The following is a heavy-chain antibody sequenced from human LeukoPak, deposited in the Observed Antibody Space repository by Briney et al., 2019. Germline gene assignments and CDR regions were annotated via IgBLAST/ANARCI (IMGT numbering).Heavy chain of an antibody. D-gene: IGHD3-10*01. CDR2: IYTSGST. V-gene: IGHV4-4*07. Sequence: SETLSLTCTVSGGSISSYYWSWIRQPAGKGLEWIGRIYTSGSTYYNPSLKSRVTISVDTSKNQFSLKLSSVTAADTAVYYCARTRYYYNSRSYGAPYYFDYWGQGTLVTVSS. CDR3: ARTRYYYNSRSYGAPYYFDY. J-gene: IGHJ4*02. CDR1: GGSISSYY.